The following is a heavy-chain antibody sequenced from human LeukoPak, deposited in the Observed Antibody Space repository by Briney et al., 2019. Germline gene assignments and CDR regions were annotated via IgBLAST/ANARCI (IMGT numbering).Heavy chain of an antibody. D-gene: IGHD1-26*01. V-gene: IGHV3-30-3*01. CDR1: GFTFSSYA. CDR2: ISSDGNTQ. J-gene: IGHJ3*02. Sequence: PGGSLRLSCAASGFTFSSYAMHWVRQAPGKGLEWAAVISSDGNTQYYADSVEGRFTISRDNSNNTLYLQMNSLRADDTAIYYCARRRIVGSIDDAFDIWGQGTMVTLS. CDR3: ARRRIVGSIDDAFDI.